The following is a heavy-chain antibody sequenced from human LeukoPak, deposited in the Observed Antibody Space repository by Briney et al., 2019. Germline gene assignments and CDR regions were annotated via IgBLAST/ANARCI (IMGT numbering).Heavy chain of an antibody. Sequence: SETLSLTCDVYGGSFSGYYWGWVRQPPGKGLEWIGNIFYSGSTYYSPSLKSRVTISLDTSRNQFSLKLNSVTAADTAVYYCAKSNGYGLVDIWGQGTMVTVSS. CDR1: GGSFSGYY. CDR2: IFYSGST. D-gene: IGHD3-10*01. CDR3: AKSNGYGLVDI. V-gene: IGHV4-34*12. J-gene: IGHJ3*02.